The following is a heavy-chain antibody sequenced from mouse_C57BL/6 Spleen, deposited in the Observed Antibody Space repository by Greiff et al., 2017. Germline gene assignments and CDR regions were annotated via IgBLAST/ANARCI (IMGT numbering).Heavy chain of an antibody. Sequence: EVQLVESGGGLVKPGGSLKLPCAASGFTFSDYGMHWVRQAPEKGLEWVAYISSGSSTIYYADTVKGRFTISRDNAKNTLFLQMTSLRSEDTAMYYCARRSNFDYWGQGTTLTVSS. CDR2: ISSGSSTI. CDR3: ARRSNFDY. V-gene: IGHV5-17*01. D-gene: IGHD5-1*01. J-gene: IGHJ2*01. CDR1: GFTFSDYG.